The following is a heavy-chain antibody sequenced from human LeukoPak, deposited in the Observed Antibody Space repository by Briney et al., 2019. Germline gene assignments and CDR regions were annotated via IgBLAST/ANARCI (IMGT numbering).Heavy chain of an antibody. Sequence: PGGSLRLSCAASGFTFSSYAMSWVRQAPGKGLEWVSSISGSGGSTYYADSVKGRFTISRDNSKNTLYLQMNSLRAEDTAVYYCARSNYYDSSGYYPGFDYWGQGTLVTVSS. V-gene: IGHV3-23*01. CDR2: ISGSGGST. CDR1: GFTFSSYA. CDR3: ARSNYYDSSGYYPGFDY. J-gene: IGHJ4*02. D-gene: IGHD3-22*01.